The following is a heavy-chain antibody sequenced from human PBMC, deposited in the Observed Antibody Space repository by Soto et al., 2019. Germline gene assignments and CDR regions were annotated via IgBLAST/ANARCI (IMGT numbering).Heavy chain of an antibody. CDR3: ARAGVLAAAGTMGQGYYGMDV. J-gene: IGHJ6*02. V-gene: IGHV4-31*03. CDR1: GGSISSGGYY. Sequence: PSETLSLTCTVSGGSISSGGYYWSWIRQHPGKGLEWIGYIYYSGSTYYNPSLKSRVTISVDTSKNQFSLKLSSVTAADTAVYYCARAGVLAAAGTMGQGYYGMDVWGQGTTVTVSS. CDR2: IYYSGST. D-gene: IGHD6-13*01.